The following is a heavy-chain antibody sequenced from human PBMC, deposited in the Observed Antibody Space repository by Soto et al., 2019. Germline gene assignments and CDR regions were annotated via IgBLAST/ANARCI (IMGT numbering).Heavy chain of an antibody. CDR1: GYSFTSYW. J-gene: IGHJ4*02. Sequence: PAESLKISCKGSGYSFTSYWIGWVRQMPGKGLEWMGIIYPGDSDTRYSPSFQGQVTITAEKSISTAYLKWSSRKASHTPMYYCAAYTRSSARHFDHGGRGTVVTVSS. D-gene: IGHD6-6*01. V-gene: IGHV5-51*01. CDR3: AAYTRSSARHFDH. CDR2: IYPGDSDT.